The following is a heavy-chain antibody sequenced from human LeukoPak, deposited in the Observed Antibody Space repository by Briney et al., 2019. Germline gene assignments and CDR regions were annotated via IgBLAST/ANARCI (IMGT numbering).Heavy chain of an antibody. CDR3: AKSGSGLDP. Sequence: GTSLRLSCAASGFTFSTYAMHWVRQAPGKGLEWVSVIRGSGTTDYADSVKGRFTISRDNSKNTLYLQMNSLRAEDTAVYYCAKSGSGLDPWGQGTLVTVSS. CDR1: GFTFSTYA. CDR2: IRGSGTT. J-gene: IGHJ5*02. V-gene: IGHV3-23*01. D-gene: IGHD6-25*01.